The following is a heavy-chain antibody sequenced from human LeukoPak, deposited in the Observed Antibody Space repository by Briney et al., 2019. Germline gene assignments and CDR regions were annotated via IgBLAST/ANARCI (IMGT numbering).Heavy chain of an antibody. Sequence: SETLSLTCTVSGGSISSGGYYWSWIRQHPGKGLEWFGYIYYSGSTYYNPSLKSRVTISVDTSKNQFSLKLSSVTAADTAVYYCARVDQDDYGDYVLDAFDIWGQGTMVTVSS. CDR1: GGSISSGGYY. CDR3: ARVDQDDYGDYVLDAFDI. CDR2: IYYSGST. V-gene: IGHV4-31*03. D-gene: IGHD4-17*01. J-gene: IGHJ3*02.